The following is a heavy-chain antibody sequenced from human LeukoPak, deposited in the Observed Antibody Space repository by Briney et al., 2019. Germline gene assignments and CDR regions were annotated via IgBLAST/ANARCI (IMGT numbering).Heavy chain of an antibody. CDR3: AKGLNYYGSGSYSSY. J-gene: IGHJ4*02. CDR2: IGGSGGYHT. V-gene: IGHV3-23*01. Sequence: GGSLRLSCAASGFTFSNYGMNWVRQTPGKGLEWVSGIGGSGGYHTYYADSVKGRFTISRDNSKNTLYLQMNSLRAEDTAVYYCAKGLNYYGSGSYSSYWGQGTLVTVSS. D-gene: IGHD3-10*01. CDR1: GFTFSNYG.